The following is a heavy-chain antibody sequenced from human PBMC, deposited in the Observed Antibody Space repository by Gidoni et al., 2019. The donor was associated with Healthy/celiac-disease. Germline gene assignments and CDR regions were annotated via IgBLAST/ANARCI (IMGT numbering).Heavy chain of an antibody. Sequence: EVQLVESGGGLVQPGGSLRLSCAASGFTFSSYEMNWVSQAPGKGLEWVSYISSSGSTIYYADSVKGRFTISRDNAKNSLYLQMNSLRAEDTAVYYCARAGYDSSGYSPDNALGYYDYGMDVWGQGTTVTVSS. CDR1: GFTFSSYE. CDR3: ARAGYDSSGYSPDNALGYYDYGMDV. D-gene: IGHD3-22*01. CDR2: ISSSGSTI. V-gene: IGHV3-48*03. J-gene: IGHJ6*02.